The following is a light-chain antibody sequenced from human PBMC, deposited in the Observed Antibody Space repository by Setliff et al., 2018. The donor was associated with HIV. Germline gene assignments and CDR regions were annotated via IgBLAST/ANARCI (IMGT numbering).Light chain of an antibody. Sequence: QSALAQPASVSGSPGQSITISCTGTSSDVGGYNYVSWYQQHPGKAPKLMIFEVSNRPSGISNRFSGSKSGNTASLTISGLQAEDEADYYCCSYAGRTTLVFGGGTKGTVL. V-gene: IGLV2-23*02. CDR1: SSDVGGYNY. CDR3: CSYAGRTTLV. CDR2: EVS. J-gene: IGLJ3*02.